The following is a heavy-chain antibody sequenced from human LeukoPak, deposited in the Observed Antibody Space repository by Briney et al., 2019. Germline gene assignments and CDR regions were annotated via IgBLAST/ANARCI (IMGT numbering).Heavy chain of an antibody. Sequence: GGSLRLSCAASGFTFSSYAMSWVRQAPGKGLEWVANIKQDGSEKYYVDSVKGRFTISRDNAKNSLYLQMNSLRAEDTAVYYCARVMEWYGYYFDYWGQGTLVTVSS. CDR3: ARVMEWYGYYFDY. CDR1: GFTFSSYA. CDR2: IKQDGSEK. J-gene: IGHJ4*02. V-gene: IGHV3-7*01. D-gene: IGHD3-10*01.